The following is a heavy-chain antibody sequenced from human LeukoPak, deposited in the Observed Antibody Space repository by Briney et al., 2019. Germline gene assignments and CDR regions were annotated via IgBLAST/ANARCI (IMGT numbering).Heavy chain of an antibody. J-gene: IGHJ6*02. CDR2: IWYDGSNK. Sequence: GRSLRLSCAASGFTFSSYGMHWVRQAPGKGLEWVAVIWYDGSNKYYADSVKGRFTISRDNSKNTLYLQMNSLRAEDTAVYYCARDRIHRYYDILTATPYYYGMDVWGQGTTVTVPS. D-gene: IGHD3-9*01. V-gene: IGHV3-33*01. CDR3: ARDRIHRYYDILTATPYYYGMDV. CDR1: GFTFSSYG.